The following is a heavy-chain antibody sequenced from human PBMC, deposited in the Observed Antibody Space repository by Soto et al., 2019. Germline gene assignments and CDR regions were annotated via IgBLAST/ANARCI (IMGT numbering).Heavy chain of an antibody. V-gene: IGHV3-21*01. Sequence: EVQLVESGGGLVKPGGSLRLSCAASGFTFSSYSMNWVRQAPGKGLEWVSSISSSSSYIYYADSVKGRFTISRDNAKNSLYLQMNSLRAEDTPVYYCARDHCSSTSCYLRSYYYYGMDVWGQGTTVTVSS. J-gene: IGHJ6*02. CDR1: GFTFSSYS. CDR2: ISSSSSYI. CDR3: ARDHCSSTSCYLRSYYYYGMDV. D-gene: IGHD2-2*01.